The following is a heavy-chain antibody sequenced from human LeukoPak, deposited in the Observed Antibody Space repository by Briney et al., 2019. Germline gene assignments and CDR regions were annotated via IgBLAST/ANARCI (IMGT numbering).Heavy chain of an antibody. CDR1: GFTFSSSA. CDR2: ISASGGST. Sequence: GGSLRLSCAASGFTFSSSAMSWVRQVPGKGLEWVSGISASGGSTYYADSVRGRFTISRDNSKNTLYVQMNSLRDEDTAVYYCAKGQRWESPHYLDSWGQGTLVTVSS. CDR3: AKGQRWESPHYLDS. D-gene: IGHD1-26*01. V-gene: IGHV3-23*01. J-gene: IGHJ4*02.